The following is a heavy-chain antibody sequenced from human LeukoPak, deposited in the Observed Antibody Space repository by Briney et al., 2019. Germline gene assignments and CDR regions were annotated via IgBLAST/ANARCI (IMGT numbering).Heavy chain of an antibody. CDR3: ATPYNWNSGG. Sequence: ASVKVSCKVSGSTLSVLSIHWVRQAPGKGLEWMGGFDPEDGETIYAQKFQGRVTMTEDTSTDTAYMELSSLRSEDTAVYYCATPYNWNSGGWGQGTLVTVSS. CDR2: FDPEDGET. V-gene: IGHV1-24*01. CDR1: GSTLSVLS. D-gene: IGHD1-7*01. J-gene: IGHJ4*02.